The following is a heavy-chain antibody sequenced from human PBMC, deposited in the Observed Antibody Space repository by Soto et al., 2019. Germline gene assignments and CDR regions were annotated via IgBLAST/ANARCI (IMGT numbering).Heavy chain of an antibody. J-gene: IGHJ5*02. CDR2: IYHSGST. CDR3: ARDQLEGNWFDP. D-gene: IGHD1-1*01. V-gene: IGHV4-30-2*01. Sequence: SETLSLTCAVSGASISSGGYSWNWFRQPPGKGLEWIGYIYHSGSTLYNPSLKSRVTISVDKSKNQFSLKLSSVTAADTAVYYCARDQLEGNWFDPWGQGTLVTVS. CDR1: GASISSGGYS.